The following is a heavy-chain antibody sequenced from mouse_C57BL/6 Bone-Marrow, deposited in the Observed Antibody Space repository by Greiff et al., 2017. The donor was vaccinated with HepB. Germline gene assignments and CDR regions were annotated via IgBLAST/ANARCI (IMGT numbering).Heavy chain of an antibody. V-gene: IGHV5-4*01. Sequence: EVKLVESGGGLVKPGGSLKLSCAASGFTFSSYAMSWVRQTPEKGLEWVATISDGGSYTYYPDNVKGRFTISRDNAKNNLYLQMSHLKSEDTAMYYCARDRIYYGNAMDYWGQGTSVTVSS. CDR2: ISDGGSYT. J-gene: IGHJ4*01. CDR1: GFTFSSYA. D-gene: IGHD1-1*01. CDR3: ARDRIYYGNAMDY.